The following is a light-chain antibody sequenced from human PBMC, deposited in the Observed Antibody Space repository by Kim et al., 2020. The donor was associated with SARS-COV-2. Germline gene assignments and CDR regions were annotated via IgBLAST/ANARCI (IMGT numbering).Light chain of an antibody. CDR1: IGRSGSA. CDR3: QTWGTGIRV. V-gene: IGLV4-69*01. CDR2: LSSDGSH. Sequence: ASGKVTGTLRIGRSGSAIAGHQQQPGKGPRYLMKLSSDGSHSKGDGIPERFSGSSSGAERYPPISSLQSEDEADSYCQTWGTGIRVFGGGTQLTVL. J-gene: IGLJ3*02.